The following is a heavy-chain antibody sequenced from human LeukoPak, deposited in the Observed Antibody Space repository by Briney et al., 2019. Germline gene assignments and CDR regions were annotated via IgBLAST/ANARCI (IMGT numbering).Heavy chain of an antibody. Sequence: GGSLRLSCAASGFTFSSYTMTWVRQAPGKGLEWVSSISGAGGTTYYADSVKGRFTISRDNSKNTLYLQMNSLRAEDTAVYYCARSPENYFDYWGQGTLVTVSS. CDR3: ARSPENYFDY. V-gene: IGHV3-23*01. CDR1: GFTFSSYT. CDR2: ISGAGGTT. J-gene: IGHJ4*02.